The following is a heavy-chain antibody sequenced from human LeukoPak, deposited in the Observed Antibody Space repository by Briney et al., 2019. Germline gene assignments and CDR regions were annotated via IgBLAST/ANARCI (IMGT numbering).Heavy chain of an antibody. Sequence: SETLSLTCTVSGGSICSDYWSWIRQPPGKGLEWLGYIYHSGSTNYNPSLTSRVTISLDTSKNQFSLELTSVTAADAAVYYCAKVRSVAGLHYYGMDVWGQGTTVTVSS. D-gene: IGHD6-19*01. J-gene: IGHJ6*02. V-gene: IGHV4-59*01. CDR1: GGSICSDY. CDR2: IYHSGST. CDR3: AKVRSVAGLHYYGMDV.